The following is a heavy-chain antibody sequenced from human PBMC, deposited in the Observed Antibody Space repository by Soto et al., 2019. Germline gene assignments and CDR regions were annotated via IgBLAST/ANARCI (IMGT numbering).Heavy chain of an antibody. J-gene: IGHJ4*02. CDR3: ARWGGAARSRPGGY. D-gene: IGHD6-6*01. CDR1: GGTFSSYA. V-gene: IGHV1-18*01. Sequence: ASVKVSCKASGGTFSSYAISWVRQAPGQGLEWMGWISAYNGNTNYAQKLQGRVTMTTDASTSTAYMELRSLRSDDTAVYYCARWGGAARSRPGGYWGQGTQVTVSS. CDR2: ISAYNGNT.